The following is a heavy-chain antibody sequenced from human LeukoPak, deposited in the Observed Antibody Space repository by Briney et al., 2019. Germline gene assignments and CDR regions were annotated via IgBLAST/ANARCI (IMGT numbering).Heavy chain of an antibody. V-gene: IGHV3-23*01. D-gene: IGHD4-11*01. CDR3: ASVYNSNWLIPNWFDP. CDR2: ISGSGGST. CDR1: GFTFSSYA. Sequence: GGSLRLSCAASGFTFSSYAMSWVRQAPGKGLEWVSAISGSGGSTYYADSVKGRFTISRDNSKNTLYLQMNSLRAEDTAVYYCASVYNSNWLIPNWFDPWGQGTLVTVSS. J-gene: IGHJ5*02.